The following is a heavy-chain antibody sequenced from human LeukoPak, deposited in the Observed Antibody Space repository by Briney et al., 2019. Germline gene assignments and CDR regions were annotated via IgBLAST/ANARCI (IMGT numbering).Heavy chain of an antibody. D-gene: IGHD3-10*01. CDR2: ISAYNGNT. J-gene: IGHJ3*02. V-gene: IGHV1-18*01. CDR3: AREYALLWFGELSHWAFDI. Sequence: ASVKVSCKASGYTFTSYGISWVRQAPGQGLEWMGWISAYNGNTNYAQKLQGRVTMTTDTSTSTAYMELRSLRSDDTAVYYCAREYALLWFGELSHWAFDIWGQGTMVTVSS. CDR1: GYTFTSYG.